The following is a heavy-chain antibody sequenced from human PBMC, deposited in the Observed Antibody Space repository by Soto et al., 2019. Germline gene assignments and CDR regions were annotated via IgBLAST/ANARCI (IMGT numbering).Heavy chain of an antibody. J-gene: IGHJ6*02. V-gene: IGHV1-69*12. CDR2: IIPIFATA. Sequence: QVQLVQSGAEVKKPGSSVKVSCKASGGTFSSYAISWVRQAPGQGLEWMGGIIPIFATAKYAQKFQGRVTITADESTSTAYMELSSPRSEDTAVYYCAKGGLQFLRSPGRAMDVWGQGTTVTVSS. CDR3: AKGGLQFLRSPGRAMDV. CDR1: GGTFSSYA. D-gene: IGHD5-12*01.